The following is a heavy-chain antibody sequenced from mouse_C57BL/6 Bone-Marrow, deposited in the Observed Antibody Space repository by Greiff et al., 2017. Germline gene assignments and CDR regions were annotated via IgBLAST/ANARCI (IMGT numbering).Heavy chain of an antibody. CDR3: ALVDY. J-gene: IGHJ2*01. D-gene: IGHD1-1*02. CDR1: GYTFTSYG. Sequence: QVQLQQSGAELARPGASVKLSCKASGYTFTSYGISWVKQRTGQGLEWIGEIYPGSGNTYYNEKFKGKATLTADKSSSTAYMELRSLTSEDSAVYFCALVDYWGQGTTLTVSS. V-gene: IGHV1-81*01. CDR2: IYPGSGNT.